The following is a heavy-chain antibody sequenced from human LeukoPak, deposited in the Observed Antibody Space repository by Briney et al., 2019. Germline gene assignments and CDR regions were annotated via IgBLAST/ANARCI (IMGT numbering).Heavy chain of an antibody. CDR3: VRFLTGSYWSFDL. D-gene: IGHD3-9*01. CDR1: GGSISSYY. Sequence: SETLSLTCTVSGGSISSYYWSWIRQPPGKGLEWIGYIYYSGNTNYNPSLKSRVTILVDTSKNQFSLKLSAVTAADTAVYYCVRFLTGSYWSFDLWGRGTLVTVSS. J-gene: IGHJ2*01. V-gene: IGHV4-59*01. CDR2: IYYSGNT.